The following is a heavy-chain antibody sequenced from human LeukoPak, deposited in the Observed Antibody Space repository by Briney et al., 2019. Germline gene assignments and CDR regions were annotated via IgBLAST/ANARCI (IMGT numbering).Heavy chain of an antibody. V-gene: IGHV3-21*04. CDR1: GFTFSSYS. D-gene: IGHD1-26*01. Sequence: GGSLRLSCAASGFTFSSYSMNWVRQAPGKGLEWVSSISSSSSYIYCADSVKGRFTISRDNAKNSLYLQMNSLRAEDTALYYCAKGSGAYYYYGMDVWGQGTTVTVSS. J-gene: IGHJ6*02. CDR2: ISSSSSYI. CDR3: AKGSGAYYYYGMDV.